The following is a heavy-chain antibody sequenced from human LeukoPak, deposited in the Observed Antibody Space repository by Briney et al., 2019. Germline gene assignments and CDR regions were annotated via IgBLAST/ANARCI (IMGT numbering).Heavy chain of an antibody. CDR1: GFSFSDSY. CDR3: ARVLAAGFRMGV. Sequence: GGSLRLSCAASGFSFSDSYMTWIRQAPGKGLECVSYISSSATTTWYADSVKGRFTISRDNAKKSLYLQMNNLSAEDTAVYYCARVLAAGFRMGVWGQGTTVTISS. D-gene: IGHD6-13*01. CDR2: ISSSATTT. V-gene: IGHV3-11*01. J-gene: IGHJ6*02.